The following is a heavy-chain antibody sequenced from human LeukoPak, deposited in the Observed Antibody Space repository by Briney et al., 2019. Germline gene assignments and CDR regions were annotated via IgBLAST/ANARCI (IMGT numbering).Heavy chain of an antibody. V-gene: IGHV3-30*02. J-gene: IGHJ5*02. CDR2: IRYDGSNK. D-gene: IGHD2-2*01. Sequence: GGSLRLSCAASGFTFSSYGMHWVRQAPGKGLEWVAFIRYDGSNKYYADSVKGRFTISRDNSKNTLYLQMNSLRAEDTAVYCCAKVVVPAARARGGDWFDPWGQGTLVTVSS. CDR1: GFTFSSYG. CDR3: AKVVVPAARARGGDWFDP.